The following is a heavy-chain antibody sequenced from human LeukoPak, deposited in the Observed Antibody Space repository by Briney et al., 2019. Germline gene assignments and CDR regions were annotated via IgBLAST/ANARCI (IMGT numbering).Heavy chain of an antibody. V-gene: IGHV4-39*07. CDR1: GGSISSSSYY. D-gene: IGHD2-15*01. J-gene: IGHJ3*02. Sequence: SETLSLTCTVSGGSISSSSYYWGWIRQPPGKGLEWIGIIYYNGSTYYNPSLKSRVTISIETSKNQFSLNLSSVTAADTAVYYCASSMVVAATAFDIWGQGTMVTVSS. CDR3: ASSMVVAATAFDI. CDR2: IYYNGST.